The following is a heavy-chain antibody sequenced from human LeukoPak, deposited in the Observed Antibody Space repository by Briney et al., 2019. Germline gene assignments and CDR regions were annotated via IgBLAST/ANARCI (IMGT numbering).Heavy chain of an antibody. D-gene: IGHD5-18*01. J-gene: IGHJ4*02. Sequence: PGRSLRLSCAASGFTFSSYGMHWVRQAPGKGLEWVAVISYDGSNKYYADSVKGRFTISRDNSKNTLSLQMNSLRAEDTAVYYCAKDYGLGRVRGYTYGWFDYWGQGTLVTVSS. V-gene: IGHV3-30*18. CDR1: GFTFSSYG. CDR3: AKDYGLGRVRGYTYGWFDY. CDR2: ISYDGSNK.